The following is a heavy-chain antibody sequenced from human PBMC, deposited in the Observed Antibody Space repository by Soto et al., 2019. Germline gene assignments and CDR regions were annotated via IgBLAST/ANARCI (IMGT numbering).Heavy chain of an antibody. CDR3: ARDKSGIVGATAYYYYGMDV. CDR1: GGSISSYY. V-gene: IGHV4-59*01. CDR2: IYYSGST. Sequence: SETLSLTCTVSGGSISSYYWSWIRQPPGKGLEWIGYIYYSGSTNYNPSLKSRVTISVDTSKNQFSLKLSSVTAADTAVYYCARDKSGIVGATAYYYYGMDVWGQGTTVTVSS. J-gene: IGHJ6*02. D-gene: IGHD1-26*01.